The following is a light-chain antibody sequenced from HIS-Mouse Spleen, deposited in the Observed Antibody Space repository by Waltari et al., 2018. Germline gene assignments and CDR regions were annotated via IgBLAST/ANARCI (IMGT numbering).Light chain of an antibody. J-gene: IGLJ2*01. Sequence: SYELTQPSSVSVSPGQTARITCPGDVLAKKYARWFQQKPGRAPVLVIYKDSERPSGIPERFSGSSSGTTVTLTISGAQVEDEADYYCYSAADNNVVFGGGTKLTVL. CDR2: KDS. CDR1: VLAKKY. CDR3: YSAADNNVV. V-gene: IGLV3-27*01.